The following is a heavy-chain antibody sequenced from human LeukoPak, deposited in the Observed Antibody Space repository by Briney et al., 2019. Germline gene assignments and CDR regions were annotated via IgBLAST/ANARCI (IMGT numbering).Heavy chain of an antibody. CDR1: GYTFTGYY. J-gene: IGHJ6*02. Sequence: ASVKVSCKASGYTFTGYYMHWVRQAPGQGLEWVGWINPNSGGTNYAQKFQGWVTMTRDTSISTAYMELSRLRSDDTAVYYCARVYDSSFYGMDVWGQGTTVTVSS. V-gene: IGHV1-2*04. CDR3: ARVYDSSFYGMDV. CDR2: INPNSGGT. D-gene: IGHD3-22*01.